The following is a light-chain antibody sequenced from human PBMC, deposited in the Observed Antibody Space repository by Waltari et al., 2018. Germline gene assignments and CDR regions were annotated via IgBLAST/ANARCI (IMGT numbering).Light chain of an antibody. Sequence: DVVVTQSPLSLPVTLGQPASISCSTSESLVHTDGNTYLHWFQQRPGQSPRRLIYMVSERDSGVPDRFSGSGSGTNFTLKISRVEAEDVGIYYCMQSTHWPPWTFGQGTKVEIK. V-gene: IGKV2-30*02. CDR3: MQSTHWPPWT. CDR2: MVS. CDR1: ESLVHTDGNTY. J-gene: IGKJ1*01.